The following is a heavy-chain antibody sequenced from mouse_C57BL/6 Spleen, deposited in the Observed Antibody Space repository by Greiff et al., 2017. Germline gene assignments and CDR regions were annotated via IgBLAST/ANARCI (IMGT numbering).Heavy chain of an antibody. CDR2: IHPNSGST. CDR3: AKDLYYSNYGVRAMDY. Sequence: VQLQQPGAELVKPGASVKLSCKASGYTFTSYWMHWVKQRPGQGLEWIGMIHPNSGSTNYNEKFKSKATLTVDKSSSTAYMQLSSLTSEDSAVYYCAKDLYYSNYGVRAMDYWGQGTSVTVSS. D-gene: IGHD2-5*01. V-gene: IGHV1-64*01. CDR1: GYTFTSYW. J-gene: IGHJ4*01.